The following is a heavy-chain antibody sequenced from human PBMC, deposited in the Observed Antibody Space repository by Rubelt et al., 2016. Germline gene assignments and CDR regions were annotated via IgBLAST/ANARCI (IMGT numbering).Heavy chain of an antibody. CDR3: ARQGDGIAVAGTVGRAHAFDI. D-gene: IGHD6-19*01. Sequence: GSTNYNPSLKSRVTISVDTSKNQFSLKLSSVTAADTAVYYCARQGDGIAVAGTVGRAHAFDIWGQGTMVTVSS. CDR2: GST. V-gene: IGHV4-39*01. J-gene: IGHJ3*02.